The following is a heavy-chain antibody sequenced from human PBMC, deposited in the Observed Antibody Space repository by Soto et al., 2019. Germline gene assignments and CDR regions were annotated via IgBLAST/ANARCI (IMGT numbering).Heavy chain of an antibody. CDR1: EFTFSNYW. CDR2: INEDGSEK. V-gene: IGHV3-7*01. CDR3: ARDLFDY. J-gene: IGHJ4*02. Sequence: EVQLVESGGGLVQPGGSLRLSCSASEFTFSNYWMNWVRQAPGKGLEWVDNINEDGSEKYYVDYAKGRFTISRDNAKNSLYLKMSSLRAEDTAVYYCARDLFDYWGQGTLVTVSS.